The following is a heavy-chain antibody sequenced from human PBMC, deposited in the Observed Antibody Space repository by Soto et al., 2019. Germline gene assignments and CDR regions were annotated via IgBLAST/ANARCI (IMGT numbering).Heavy chain of an antibody. CDR3: AGSGSYYNSYYYYGMDV. Sequence: QVQLQESGPGLVKPSETLSLTCTVSGGSISSYYWSWIRQPPGKGLEWIGYIYYSGSTNYNPSLKSRVTISVDTSKNQFSRKLSSVTAADTAVYYCAGSGSYYNSYYYYGMDVWGQGTTVTVSS. D-gene: IGHD3-10*01. CDR2: IYYSGST. CDR1: GGSISSYY. V-gene: IGHV4-59*01. J-gene: IGHJ6*02.